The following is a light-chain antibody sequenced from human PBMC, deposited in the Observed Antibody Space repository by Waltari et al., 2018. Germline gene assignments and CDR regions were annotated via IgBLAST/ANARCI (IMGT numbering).Light chain of an antibody. CDR1: QSIMSW. Sequence: DVQMTPSPSTLSASVGDTVSITCRASQSIMSWLAWYQQKAGKAPKVLISKASTLESGVPSRFSGSESGTEFTLTISNLQPDDFATYYCQQYNTDYTFGQGTILEIK. CDR2: KAS. CDR3: QQYNTDYT. J-gene: IGKJ2*01. V-gene: IGKV1-5*03.